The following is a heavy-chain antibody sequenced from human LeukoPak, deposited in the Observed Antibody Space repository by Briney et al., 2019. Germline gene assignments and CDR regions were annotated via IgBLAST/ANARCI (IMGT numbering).Heavy chain of an antibody. CDR2: ISSSSSYI. V-gene: IGHV3-21*01. CDR3: ARPHWYSSSWYGDY. D-gene: IGHD6-13*01. J-gene: IGHJ4*02. Sequence: PGRSLRLSCAASGFTFSSYSMNWVRQAPGKGLEWVSSISSSSSYIYYADSVKGRFTISRDNAKNSLYLQMNSLRAEDTAVYYCARPHWYSSSWYGDYWGRGTLVTVSS. CDR1: GFTFSSYS.